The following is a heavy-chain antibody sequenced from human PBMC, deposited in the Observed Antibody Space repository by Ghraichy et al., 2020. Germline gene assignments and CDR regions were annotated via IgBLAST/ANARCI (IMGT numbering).Heavy chain of an antibody. D-gene: IGHD2-15*01. CDR3: ASGFRGGYSLGLDV. J-gene: IGHJ6*02. CDR2: IKQDGSEK. Sequence: GGSLRLSCAVSGFTFSRYWMSWVRQAPGKGLEWVANIKQDGSEKYYVDSVKGRFTISRDNAKNSLYLQMNSLRAEDTAVYYCASGFRGGYSLGLDVWGQGTTVTVSS. CDR1: GFTFSRYW. V-gene: IGHV3-7*01.